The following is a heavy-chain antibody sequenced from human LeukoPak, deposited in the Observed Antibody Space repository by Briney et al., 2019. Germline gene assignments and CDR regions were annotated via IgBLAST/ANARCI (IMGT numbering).Heavy chain of an antibody. CDR1: GFTFSSYA. J-gene: IGHJ4*02. V-gene: IGHV3-23*01. Sequence: GGSLRLSCAASGFTFSSYAMSWVRQAPGKGLEWVSAISGSGGSTYYADSVKGRFTISRDNSKNTLDLQMNSLRAEDTAVYYCAKYPNYYGSGTPDYWGQGTLVTVSS. CDR2: ISGSGGST. D-gene: IGHD3-10*01. CDR3: AKYPNYYGSGTPDY.